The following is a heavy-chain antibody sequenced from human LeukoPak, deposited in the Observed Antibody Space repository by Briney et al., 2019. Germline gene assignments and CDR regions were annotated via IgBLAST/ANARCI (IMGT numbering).Heavy chain of an antibody. J-gene: IGHJ4*02. V-gene: IGHV3-74*01. CDR2: INPDGSSA. CDR3: TRGISGSYGNFDY. Sequence: GGSLRLSCEASGFTFSGDWMHWVRQAPGKGLVWVSRINPDGSSAYYADSVKGRFSISRDNAKNTLYLQMNSLGAEDTAVYYCTRGISGSYGNFDYWGQGTLVTVSS. CDR1: GFTFSGDW. D-gene: IGHD1-26*01.